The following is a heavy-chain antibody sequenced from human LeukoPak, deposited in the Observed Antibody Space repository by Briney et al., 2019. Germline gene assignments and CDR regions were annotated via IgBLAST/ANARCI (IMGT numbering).Heavy chain of an antibody. CDR2: IYGSGST. CDR3: AREGTSGTHLNWFDP. CDR1: GGSISSYY. Sequence: SETLSLTCTVSGGSISSYYWSWIRQPPGKGLEWIGHIYGSGSTNYNPSLKSRVTLSVDTSKNQFSLKLSSVTAADTAVYYCAREGTSGTHLNWFDPWGQGTLVTVTS. D-gene: IGHD1-1*01. J-gene: IGHJ5*02. V-gene: IGHV4-59*01.